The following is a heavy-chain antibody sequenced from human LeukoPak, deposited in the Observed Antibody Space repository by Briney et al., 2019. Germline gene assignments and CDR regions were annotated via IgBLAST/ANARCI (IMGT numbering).Heavy chain of an antibody. CDR2: ISAYNGNT. CDR3: AREGGQWLYNAFDI. D-gene: IGHD6-19*01. V-gene: IGHV1-18*01. CDR1: GYTFTSYG. Sequence: GASVKVSCKASGYTFTSYGISWVRQAPGQRLEWMGWISAYNGNTNYAQKLQGRVTMTTDTSTSTAYMELRSLRSDDTAVYYCAREGGQWLYNAFDIWGQGTMVTVSS. J-gene: IGHJ3*02.